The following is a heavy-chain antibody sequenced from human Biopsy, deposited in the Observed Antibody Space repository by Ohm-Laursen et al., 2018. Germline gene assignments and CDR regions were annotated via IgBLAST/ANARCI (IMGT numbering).Heavy chain of an antibody. J-gene: IGHJ6*02. Sequence: TLSLTCTVSGGSISSDYWSWIRQTPGKGLEWIGYIYYSGSTNYNPSLKSRVTISVDTSKNQFSLRLNSVTAADTAVYYCARATNSTGWPYYYFYGMVVWGQGTTVTVSS. CDR3: ARATNSTGWPYYYFYGMVV. CDR2: IYYSGST. V-gene: IGHV4-59*01. CDR1: GGSISSDY. D-gene: IGHD2/OR15-2a*01.